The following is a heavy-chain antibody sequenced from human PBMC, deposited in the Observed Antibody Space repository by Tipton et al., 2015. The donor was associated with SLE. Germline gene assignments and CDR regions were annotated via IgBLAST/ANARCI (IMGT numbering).Heavy chain of an antibody. J-gene: IGHJ3*02. CDR3: AKDQIVVVPAAGGDAFDI. D-gene: IGHD2-2*01. CDR1: GFTFSSYG. V-gene: IGHV3-30*18. CDR2: ISYDGSNK. Sequence: SLRLSCAASGFTFSSYGMHWVRQAPGKGLEWVAVISYDGSNKYYADSVKGRFTISRDNSKSTLYLQMNSLRAEDTAVYYCAKDQIVVVPAAGGDAFDIWGQGTMVTVSS.